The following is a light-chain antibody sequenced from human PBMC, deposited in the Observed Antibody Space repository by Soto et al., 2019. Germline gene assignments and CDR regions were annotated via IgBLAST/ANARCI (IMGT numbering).Light chain of an antibody. Sequence: QSVLTQPPSASGTPGQRVTISCSGSISNIGSNTVNWYQHLPGTAPKILIYSNNQRPSGVPDRFSGSKSGTSASLAISGLQSEDVADYYCAPWDDSLNGPVFGGGTKLTVL. J-gene: IGLJ2*01. CDR3: APWDDSLNGPV. V-gene: IGLV1-44*01. CDR2: SNN. CDR1: ISNIGSNT.